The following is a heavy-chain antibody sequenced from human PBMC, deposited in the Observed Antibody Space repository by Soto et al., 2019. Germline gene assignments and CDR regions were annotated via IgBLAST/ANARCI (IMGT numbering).Heavy chain of an antibody. V-gene: IGHV1-8*01. J-gene: IGHJ6*02. Sequence: QAHLEQSGAEVKRPGASVKVSCKASGYTFSDFDINWLRQASGQGPEWMGWMNAKSGDTFFAQRLQGKFNMNWDTSLSTAYMEVGSLTSEDTAMYYCARGNRLNYAGFDVWGQGTTVAVSS. CDR2: MNAKSGDT. D-gene: IGHD3-16*01. CDR3: ARGNRLNYAGFDV. CDR1: GYTFSDFD.